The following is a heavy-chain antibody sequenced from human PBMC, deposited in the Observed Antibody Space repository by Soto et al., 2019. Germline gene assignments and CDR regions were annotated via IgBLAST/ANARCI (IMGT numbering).Heavy chain of an antibody. CDR3: ARDRSYYYDSSGYPFDY. Sequence: GASVKVSCKASGYTFDIYGTSWVRQVPGQGPEWVGWISADNGDTKYAQRMQGRVTLTTDRATSTAYMELRSLRSDDTAVYYCARDRSYYYDSSGYPFDYWGQGSLVTVS. D-gene: IGHD3-22*01. J-gene: IGHJ4*02. CDR2: ISADNGDT. CDR1: GYTFDIYG. V-gene: IGHV1-18*01.